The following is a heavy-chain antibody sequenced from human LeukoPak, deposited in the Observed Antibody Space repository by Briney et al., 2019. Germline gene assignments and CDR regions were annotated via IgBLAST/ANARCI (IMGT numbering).Heavy chain of an antibody. CDR3: ARDRGGVPASLNYYYYYMDV. CDR2: ISYDGRNK. V-gene: IGHV3-30*04. J-gene: IGHJ6*03. CDR1: GFTFSSYA. D-gene: IGHD2-2*01. Sequence: GGSLRLSCAASGFTFSSYAMHWVRQAPGKGLEWVAVISYDGRNKNYADSVKGRLTISRDNSKNTLYLQMNSLRAEDTAVYYCARDRGGVPASLNYYYYYMDVWGKGTTVTVSS.